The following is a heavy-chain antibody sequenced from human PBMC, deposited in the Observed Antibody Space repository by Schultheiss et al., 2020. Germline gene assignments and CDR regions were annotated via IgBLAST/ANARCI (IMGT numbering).Heavy chain of an antibody. J-gene: IGHJ6*02. CDR3: ARELGFLVRYYYYGMDV. Sequence: GESLRLSCAASGFTFSSYGMHWVRQAPGKGLEWVAVISYDGSNKYYADSVKGRFTISRDNSKNTLYLQMNSLRAEDTAVYYCARELGFLVRYYYYGMDVWGQGTTVTVSS. CDR1: GFTFSSYG. CDR2: ISYDGSNK. D-gene: IGHD3-3*01. V-gene: IGHV3-30*03.